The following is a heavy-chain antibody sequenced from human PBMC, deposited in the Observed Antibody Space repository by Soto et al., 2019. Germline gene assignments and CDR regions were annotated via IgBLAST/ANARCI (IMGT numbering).Heavy chain of an antibody. CDR3: ARESLKETITMTVVIDH. D-gene: IGHD3-22*01. J-gene: IGHJ4*02. V-gene: IGHV4-4*07. CDR1: GDSISSYS. CDR2: VYRGTS. Sequence: SETLSLTCRVSGDSISSYSWSWIRQPAGKGLEWLGRVYRGTSNYNPSLKSRLIMSLDTSKNQFSLNLRSVTAADTAVYYCARESLKETITMTVVIDHWGQGTQVTVSS.